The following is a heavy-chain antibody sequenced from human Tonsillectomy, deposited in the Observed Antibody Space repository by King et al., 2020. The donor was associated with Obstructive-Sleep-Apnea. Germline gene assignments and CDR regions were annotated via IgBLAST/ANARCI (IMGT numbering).Heavy chain of an antibody. CDR1: GFKFDDYT. D-gene: IGHD1-26*01. CDR2: ISWNGGST. Sequence: DVQLVEAGGVVVQPGGSLRLSCAASGFKFDDYTIYWVRQAPGKGLEWVSLISWNGGSTHYADSGKGRFTISRDNSKNSLYLQMNGLRTEDAAFYYCAKAAGATPRPIDYWGQGTLVTVSS. V-gene: IGHV3-43*01. J-gene: IGHJ4*02. CDR3: AKAAGATPRPIDY.